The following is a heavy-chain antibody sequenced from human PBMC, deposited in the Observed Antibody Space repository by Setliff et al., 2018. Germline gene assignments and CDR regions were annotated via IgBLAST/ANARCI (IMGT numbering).Heavy chain of an antibody. CDR3: TRGPDGYTYQGAFDI. CDR2: INHSGST. D-gene: IGHD5-12*01. CDR1: GGSFSGYY. Sequence: PSETLSLTCAVYGGSFSGYYWSWIRQPPGKGLEWIGEINHSGSTNYNPSLKSRVTISVDTSKNQFSLKLNSVTAADTAVYYCTRGPDGYTYQGAFDIWGQGTMVTVSS. J-gene: IGHJ3*02. V-gene: IGHV4-34*01.